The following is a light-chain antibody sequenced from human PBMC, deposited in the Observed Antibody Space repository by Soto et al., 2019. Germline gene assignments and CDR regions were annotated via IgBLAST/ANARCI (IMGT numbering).Light chain of an antibody. V-gene: IGLV2-14*03. CDR2: AVS. Sequence: QSVLTQPASVSGSPGQSITISCSGTSSDIGSYNHVAWYQQFPGKSPKLMIYAVSDRPPGVSDRFSGSKSGITASLTISGLQTEDDADYSCTSYTDSQSYLYATGTTV. CDR1: SSDIGSYNH. J-gene: IGLJ1*01. CDR3: TSYTDSQSYL.